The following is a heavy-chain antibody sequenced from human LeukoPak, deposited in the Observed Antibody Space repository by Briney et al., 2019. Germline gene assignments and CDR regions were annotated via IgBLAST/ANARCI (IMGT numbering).Heavy chain of an antibody. CDR1: GGTFSSYA. CDR2: IIPIFGTV. D-gene: IGHD6-19*01. J-gene: IGHJ4*02. CDR3: ASGIAVAPGYFDY. V-gene: IGHV1-69*13. Sequence: ASVKVSCKASGGTFSSYAISWVRQAPGQGLEWMGGIIPIFGTVNYAQKFQGRVTITADESTSTAYMELSSLRSEDTAVYYCASGIAVAPGYFDYWGQGTLVTVSS.